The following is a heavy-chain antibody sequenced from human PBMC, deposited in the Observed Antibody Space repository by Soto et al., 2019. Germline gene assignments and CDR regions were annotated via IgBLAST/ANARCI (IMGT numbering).Heavy chain of an antibody. Sequence: SETLSLTCAVSGGSISSGGYSWSWIRQPPGKGLEWIGYIYHSGSTYYNPSLKSRVTISVDTSINQFSLALNSVTAADTAVYYCARHFVVQYHRSPLWWFDPRGQRTLVTV. CDR2: IYHSGST. D-gene: IGHD2-21*01. J-gene: IGHJ5*02. CDR3: ARHFVVQYHRSPLWWFDP. CDR1: GGSISSGGYS. V-gene: IGHV4-30-2*05.